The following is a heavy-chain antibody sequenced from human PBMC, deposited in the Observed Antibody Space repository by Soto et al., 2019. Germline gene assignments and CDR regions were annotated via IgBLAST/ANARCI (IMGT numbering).Heavy chain of an antibody. V-gene: IGHV3-49*04. J-gene: IGHJ5*02. CDR2: IRSKAHGGTT. CDR3: TRENVGWFDP. CDR1: GFTFGDYA. D-gene: IGHD1-1*01. Sequence: PGGSLRLSCTASGFTFGDYAMSWVRQAPGKGLEWVGFIRSKAHGGTTEYAASVKGRFTISRDDSKSISYLQMNSLKTEDTAVYYCTRENVGWFDPWGQGTLVTVSS.